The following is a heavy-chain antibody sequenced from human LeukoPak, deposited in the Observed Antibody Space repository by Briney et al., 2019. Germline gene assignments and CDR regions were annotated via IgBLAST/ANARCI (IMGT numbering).Heavy chain of an antibody. D-gene: IGHD3-3*01. V-gene: IGHV3-53*01. J-gene: IGHJ4*02. CDR2: IYSGGST. Sequence: GGSLRLSCAASGFTVSSNYMSWVRQAPGKGLEWVSVIYSGGSTYYADSVKGRFTISRDNSKNTLYLQMNSLRAEDTAVYYCAGSTGFGSGYPFDYWGQGTLVTVSS. CDR3: AGSTGFGSGYPFDY. CDR1: GFTVSSNY.